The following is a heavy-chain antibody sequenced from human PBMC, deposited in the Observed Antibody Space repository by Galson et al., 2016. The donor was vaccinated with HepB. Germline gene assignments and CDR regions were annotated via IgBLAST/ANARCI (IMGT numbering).Heavy chain of an antibody. CDR3: TKQVAGGGLGDT. D-gene: IGHD2-15*01. J-gene: IGHJ5*02. CDR2: LSYNGLNR. CDR1: GFVFSNYG. Sequence: SLRLSCAASGFVFSNYGMHWVRQAPGKGLEWVAGLSYNGLNRPYPDSLMGRFTVSRDNSKSIMYLQMDSLRPDDTAVYYWTKQVAGGGLGDTWGQGTVGTVSS. V-gene: IGHV3-30*18.